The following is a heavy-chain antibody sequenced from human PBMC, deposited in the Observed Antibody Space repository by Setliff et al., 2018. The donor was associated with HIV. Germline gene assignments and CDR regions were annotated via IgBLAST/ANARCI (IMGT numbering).Heavy chain of an antibody. CDR2: IHTSGST. CDR1: GDSISSGRFY. CDR3: ARGEYVNHFFDN. D-gene: IGHD3-16*01. V-gene: IGHV4-61*09. J-gene: IGHJ4*02. Sequence: SETLSLTCAVSGDSISSGRFYWTWIRQPAGKGLEWIGHIHTSGSTDFNPSLKSRVTISADTSKNQFSLKLSSLTAADTAVYYCARGEYVNHFFDNLGRGTLVTVSS.